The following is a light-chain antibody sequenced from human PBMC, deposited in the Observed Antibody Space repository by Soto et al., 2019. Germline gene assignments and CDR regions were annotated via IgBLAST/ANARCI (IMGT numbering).Light chain of an antibody. Sequence: EIVLTQSPGTLSLSPGERATLSCRASQSVSDSYLAWYQQKPGQAPRLIIYASSRATGIPDRFSGSGSGTDFTLTVNRLESEDFAVYYCQHYGTSAMFGPGTKVDIK. CDR2: AS. CDR3: QHYGTSAM. CDR1: QSVSDSY. J-gene: IGKJ3*01. V-gene: IGKV3-20*01.